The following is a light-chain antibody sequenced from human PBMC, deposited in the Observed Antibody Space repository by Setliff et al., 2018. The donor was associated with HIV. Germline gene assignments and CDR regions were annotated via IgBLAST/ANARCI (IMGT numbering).Light chain of an antibody. CDR3: AAWDDSLTNVV. Sequence: QSVLTQPPSVSAAPGQKVSISCSGSSSNIGDRSVSWYQQLPGTAPKLLIYRSYRRPSGVPDRFSASKSGTSASLAISGVRSEDEADYYCAAWDDSLTNVVFGGGTKVTVL. CDR1: SSNIGDRS. J-gene: IGLJ2*01. V-gene: IGLV1-47*01. CDR2: RSY.